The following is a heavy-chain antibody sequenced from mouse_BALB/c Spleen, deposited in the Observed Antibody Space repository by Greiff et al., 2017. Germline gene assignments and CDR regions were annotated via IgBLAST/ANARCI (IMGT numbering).Heavy chain of an antibody. D-gene: IGHD1-1*01. CDR3: VRDASSYDYFDY. J-gene: IGHJ2*01. V-gene: IGHV2-9-2*01. CDR2: IWTGGGT. Sequence: VKLMESGPGLVAPSQSLSITCTVSGFSLTSYDISWIRQPPGKGLEWLGVIWTGGGTNYNSAFMSRLSISKDNSKSQVFLKMNSLQTDDTAIYYCVRDASSYDYFDYWGQGTTLTVSS. CDR1: GFSLTSYD.